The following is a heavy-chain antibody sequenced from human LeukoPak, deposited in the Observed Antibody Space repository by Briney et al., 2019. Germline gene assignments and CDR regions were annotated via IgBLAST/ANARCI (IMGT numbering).Heavy chain of an antibody. CDR2: FDPEDGET. Sequence: ASVKVSCKVSGYTLTELSMHWVRQAPGKGLEWMGGFDPEDGETIYAQKFQGRVTMTEDTSTDTAYMELSSLRSEDTAVYYCAAVGYCSSTSCYDLPDAWGQGTRVTVSS. J-gene: IGHJ4*02. D-gene: IGHD2-2*01. V-gene: IGHV1-24*01. CDR1: GYTLTELS. CDR3: AAVGYCSSTSCYDLPDA.